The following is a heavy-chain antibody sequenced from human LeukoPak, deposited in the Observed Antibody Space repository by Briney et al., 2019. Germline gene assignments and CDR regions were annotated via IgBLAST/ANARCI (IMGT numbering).Heavy chain of an antibody. CDR1: GFTFSSYG. V-gene: IGHV3-30*19. CDR2: ISYDGSNK. CDR3: ARGAAWELLRVYYFDY. D-gene: IGHD1-26*01. Sequence: GGSLRLSCAASGFTFSSYGMHWVRQAPGKGLEWVAVISYDGSNKYYADSVKGRFTISRDNSKNTLYLQMHSLRAEDTAVYYCARGAAWELLRVYYFDYWGQGTLVTISS. J-gene: IGHJ4*02.